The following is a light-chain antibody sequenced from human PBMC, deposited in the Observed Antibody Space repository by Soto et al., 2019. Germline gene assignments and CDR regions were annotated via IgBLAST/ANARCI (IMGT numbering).Light chain of an antibody. J-gene: IGKJ1*01. V-gene: IGKV1-12*01. CDR3: QQTLSFPPT. Sequence: DIQLTQSPSTLPASVGDRVTITCRASQAIDSWLAWYQQKPGEAPKLLIFTGSLLHSGVPPRFSGSGSGTDFTLTISSLQPEDFATYYCQQTLSFPPTLGQGTKVDIK. CDR2: TGS. CDR1: QAIDSW.